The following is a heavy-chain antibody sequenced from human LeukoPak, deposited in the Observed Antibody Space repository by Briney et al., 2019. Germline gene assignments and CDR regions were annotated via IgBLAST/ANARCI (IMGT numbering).Heavy chain of an antibody. CDR1: GGSISSYY. CDR2: IYYSGST. CDR3: ARDGPSDTTLVSVH. D-gene: IGHD5-18*01. V-gene: IGHV4-59*01. J-gene: IGHJ4*02. Sequence: SETLSLTCTVSGGSISSYYWSWIRQPPGKGLEWIGYIYYSGSTNYNPSLKSRVTISVDTSKNQFSLKLSSVTAADTAVYYCARDGPSDTTLVSVHWGQGTLVTVSS.